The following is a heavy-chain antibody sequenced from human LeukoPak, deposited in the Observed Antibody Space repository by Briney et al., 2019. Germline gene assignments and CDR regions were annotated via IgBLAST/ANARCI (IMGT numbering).Heavy chain of an antibody. CDR1: GITLSNYA. D-gene: IGHD3-10*01. Sequence: GGSLRLSCVVSGITLSNYAMSWVRQAPGKGLEWVSGIGGSAGGTNYADSVKGRFTISRDNSMNTMYLQMNSLRAEDTAVYFCAKRGIVIRGLLIIGFHKEAYYFDSWGQGILVTVSS. V-gene: IGHV3-23*01. J-gene: IGHJ4*02. CDR2: IGGSAGGT. CDR3: AKRGIVIRGLLIIGFHKEAYYFDS.